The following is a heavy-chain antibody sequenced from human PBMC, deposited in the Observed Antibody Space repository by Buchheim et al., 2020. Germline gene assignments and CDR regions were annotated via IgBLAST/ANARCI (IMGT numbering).Heavy chain of an antibody. CDR3: ARDYSGTWD. CDR2: IFYSGTT. J-gene: IGHJ4*02. CDR1: GGSISSPTHY. D-gene: IGHD6-13*01. Sequence: QVQLQESGPGLVKPSQTLSLTCTVSGGSISSPTHYWTWIRLLQGKGLEWLGYIFYSGTTYYSPSIKSRVTMSVHTSKHQFSLRLDSVTAADTAVYYCARDYSGTWDWGQGTL. V-gene: IGHV4-31*03.